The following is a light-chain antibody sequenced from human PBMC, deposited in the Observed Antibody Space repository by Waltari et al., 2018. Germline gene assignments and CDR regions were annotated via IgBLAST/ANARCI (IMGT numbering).Light chain of an antibody. CDR3: QQLNSYPRT. CDR1: QGVSSY. V-gene: IGKV1-9*01. J-gene: IGKJ5*01. CDR2: ASS. Sequence: DIQLTQSPYFLSASVGDRVTITCRASQGVSSYLAWYQQNPGKAPKLLIYASSTLQSVVPSMFSGSGSGTEFTLTSSSLQPEDFATYYCQQLNSYPRTFGQGTRLEIK.